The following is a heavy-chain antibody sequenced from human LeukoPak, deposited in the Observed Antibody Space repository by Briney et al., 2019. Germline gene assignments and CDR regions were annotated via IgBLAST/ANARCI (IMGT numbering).Heavy chain of an antibody. CDR3: AREDLELRPFDY. CDR1: GFTLDDYG. J-gene: IGHJ4*02. D-gene: IGHD1-26*01. Sequence: PGGSLRLFCAASGFTLDDYGMSWVRQAPGKGLEWVSGINWNGCSTGYADSVKGRFTISRDNAKNSLYLQMNSLRAEDTALYYCAREDLELRPFDYWGQGTLVTVSS. V-gene: IGHV3-20*04. CDR2: INWNGCST.